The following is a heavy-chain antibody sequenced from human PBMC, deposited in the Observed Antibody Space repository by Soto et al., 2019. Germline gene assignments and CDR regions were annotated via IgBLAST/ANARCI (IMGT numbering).Heavy chain of an antibody. CDR1: GFTFSSYS. V-gene: IGHV3-21*01. J-gene: IGHJ6*02. Sequence: GGSLRLSCAASGFTFSSYSMNWVRQAPGKGLEWVSSISSSSSYIYYADSVKGRFTISRDNAKNSLYLQMNSPRAEDTAVYYCARDGVVGARAYYYYGMDVWGQGTTVTVSS. CDR2: ISSSSSYI. CDR3: ARDGVVGARAYYYYGMDV. D-gene: IGHD1-26*01.